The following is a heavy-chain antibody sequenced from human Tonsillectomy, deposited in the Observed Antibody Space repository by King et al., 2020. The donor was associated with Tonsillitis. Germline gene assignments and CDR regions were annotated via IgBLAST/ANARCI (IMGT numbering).Heavy chain of an antibody. CDR3: ARDSDFWSGYYLPAEHNDAFDI. CDR1: GFTFSDYY. Sequence: VQLVQSGGGLVKPGGSLRLSCAASGFTFSDYYMRWIRQAPGKGLEWVSYISSSGSTIYYADSVKGRFTISRDNAKNSLYLQMNSLRAEDTAVYYCARDSDFWSGYYLPAEHNDAFDIWGQGTMVTVSS. CDR2: ISSSGSTI. J-gene: IGHJ3*02. V-gene: IGHV3-11*01. D-gene: IGHD3-3*01.